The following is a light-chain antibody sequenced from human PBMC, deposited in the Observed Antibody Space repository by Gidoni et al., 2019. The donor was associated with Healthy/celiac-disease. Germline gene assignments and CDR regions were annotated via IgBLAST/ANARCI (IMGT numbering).Light chain of an antibody. V-gene: IGKV1-39*01. CDR2: AAS. J-gene: IGKJ4*01. Sequence: DIQMTQSTSALSASVGDRVTITCRASQSISSYFNWYQQKPGNAPKLLIYAASSLQSGVPSRFSGSGSGTDFTLTISSLQPEDFATYYCQQSYSTPRTFGGXTKVEIK. CDR3: QQSYSTPRT. CDR1: QSISSY.